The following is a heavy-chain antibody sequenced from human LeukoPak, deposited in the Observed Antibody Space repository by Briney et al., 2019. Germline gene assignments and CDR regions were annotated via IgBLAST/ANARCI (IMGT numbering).Heavy chain of an antibody. D-gene: IGHD6-13*01. CDR1: GFTFSSYA. Sequence: GGSLRLSCAASGFTFSSYAMSWVRQAPGKGLEWVSAISGSGGSTYYADSVKGRFTISRDNSKNTLYLQMNSLRADDTAVYYCASAIGSIWYEFDYWGQGTLVTVSS. CDR3: ASAIGSIWYEFDY. J-gene: IGHJ4*02. CDR2: ISGSGGST. V-gene: IGHV3-23*01.